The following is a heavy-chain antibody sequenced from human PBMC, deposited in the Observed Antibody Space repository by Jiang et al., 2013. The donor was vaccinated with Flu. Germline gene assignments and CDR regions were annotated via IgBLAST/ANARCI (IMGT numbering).Heavy chain of an antibody. CDR2: IDWDDDK. CDR1: GFSLNTRGMC. Sequence: KPTQTLTLTCTFSGFSLNTRGMCVSWIRQPPGKALEWLALIDWDDDKYYNTYLRTRLTISKDTLKNQVVLTMSNMDPVDTATYYCARIRRGSYYEKWFDPWGQGTLVTVSS. CDR3: ARIRRGSYYEKWFDP. J-gene: IGHJ5*02. D-gene: IGHD1-26*01. V-gene: IGHV2-70*01.